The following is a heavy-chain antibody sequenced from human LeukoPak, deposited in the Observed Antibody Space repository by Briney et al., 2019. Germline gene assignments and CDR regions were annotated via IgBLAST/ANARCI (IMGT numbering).Heavy chain of an antibody. Sequence: PGRSLRLSCAASGSTFSSYAMHWVRQAPGKGLEWVAVISYDGSNKYYADSVKGRFTISRDNSKNTLYLQMNSLRAEDTAVYYCARDGELWVTTLFDYWGQGTLVTVSS. CDR2: ISYDGSNK. CDR1: GSTFSSYA. D-gene: IGHD4-17*01. J-gene: IGHJ4*02. CDR3: ARDGELWVTTLFDY. V-gene: IGHV3-30-3*01.